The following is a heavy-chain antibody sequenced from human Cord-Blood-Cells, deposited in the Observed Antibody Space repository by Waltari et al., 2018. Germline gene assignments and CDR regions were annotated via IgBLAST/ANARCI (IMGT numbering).Heavy chain of an antibody. CDR1: EFPFSSYT. V-gene: IGHV3-21*01. D-gene: IGHD6-13*01. CDR2: ISSSSSYI. Sequence: EVQLVESGGGLVKPGGSLRLSCAASEFPFSSYTINWVRQAPEKGLEWVSSISSSSSYIYDADSVKGRFTISRDNAKNSLYLQMNSLRAEDTAVYYCARDSSSSWYYYYYGMDVWGQGTTVTVSS. J-gene: IGHJ6*02. CDR3: ARDSSSSWYYYYYGMDV.